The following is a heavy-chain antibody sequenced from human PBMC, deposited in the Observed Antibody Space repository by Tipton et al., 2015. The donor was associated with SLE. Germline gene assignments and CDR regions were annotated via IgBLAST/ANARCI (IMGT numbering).Heavy chain of an antibody. V-gene: IGHV4-59*11. Sequence: TLSLTCTVSGGSISSHYWSWIRQPPGKGLEWIGYIYYSGSTNYNPSLKSRGTILIDTSKNQFSLKLSSVTAADTAVYYCARGKENYYGSGSLDYWGQGTLVTVSS. CDR2: IYYSGST. CDR3: ARGKENYYGSGSLDY. CDR1: GGSISSHY. J-gene: IGHJ4*02. D-gene: IGHD3-10*01.